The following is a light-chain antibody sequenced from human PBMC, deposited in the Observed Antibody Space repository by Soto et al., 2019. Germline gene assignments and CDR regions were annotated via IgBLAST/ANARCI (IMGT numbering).Light chain of an antibody. V-gene: IGKV1-5*01. CDR2: EAS. CDR3: QQFNTCPWT. CDR1: QSISSW. J-gene: IGKJ1*01. Sequence: DIQMTQSPSTLSASVGDRVTITCRASQSISSWLAWYQQKLGKAPKLLIYEASSLESGVPSRFSGSGSGTEFTLTISSLQPDDSATYYCQQFNTCPWTFGQGSKVEIK.